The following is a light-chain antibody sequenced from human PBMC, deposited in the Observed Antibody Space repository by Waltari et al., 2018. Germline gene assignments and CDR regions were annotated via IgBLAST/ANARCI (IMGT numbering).Light chain of an antibody. CDR2: WTS. CDR3: QQYYSTWT. V-gene: IGKV4-1*01. CDR1: QSVLYSTNTQSY. J-gene: IGKJ1*01. Sequence: DIVMTQSPDSLAVSLGERATINCNSSQSVLYSTNTQSYVAWYQQKPGQPPKLLIYWTSTRESGVPDRFSGSGSGTDFTLTISNLQAEDVAVYYCQQYYSTWTFGQGTKVEIK.